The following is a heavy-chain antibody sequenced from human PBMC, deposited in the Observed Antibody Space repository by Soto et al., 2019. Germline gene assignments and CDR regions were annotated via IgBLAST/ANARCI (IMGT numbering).Heavy chain of an antibody. J-gene: IGHJ4*02. D-gene: IGHD5-18*01. Sequence: ASVKVSCTDSGYTFTSYDINWVRQATGQGLEWMGWMNPNSGNTGYAQKFQGRVTMSRNTSISTAYMELSSLRSEDTAVYYCAREGGYSYGFDYWGQGTLVTVSS. CDR1: GYTFTSYD. CDR2: MNPNSGNT. CDR3: AREGGYSYGFDY. V-gene: IGHV1-8*01.